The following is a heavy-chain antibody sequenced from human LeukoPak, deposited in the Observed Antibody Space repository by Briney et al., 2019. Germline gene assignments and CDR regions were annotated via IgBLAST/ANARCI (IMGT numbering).Heavy chain of an antibody. CDR3: ARAVVPAAHLSYYYYGMDV. CDR1: GYTFTGYY. J-gene: IGHJ6*02. Sequence: GASVKVSCKASGYTFTGYYMHWVRQAPGQGLEWIGWINPNSGGTNYARKFQGRVTMTRDTSISTAYMGLSRLRSDDTAVYYCARAVVPAAHLSYYYYGMDVWGQGTTVTVSS. CDR2: INPNSGGT. D-gene: IGHD2-2*01. V-gene: IGHV1-2*02.